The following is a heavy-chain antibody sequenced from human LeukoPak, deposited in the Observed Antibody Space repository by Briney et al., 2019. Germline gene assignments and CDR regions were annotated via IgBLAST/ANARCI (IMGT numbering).Heavy chain of an antibody. Sequence: PSETLSLTCSVSDDSITIYYWTWIRQPPGKGLEWIGEIDHSGSTNYNPSLKSRVTISVDTSKNQFSLKLSSVTAADTAVYYCARGGWLRSEDYWGQGTLVTVSS. CDR1: DDSITIYY. V-gene: IGHV4-34*01. D-gene: IGHD5-12*01. CDR3: ARGGWLRSEDY. J-gene: IGHJ4*02. CDR2: IDHSGST.